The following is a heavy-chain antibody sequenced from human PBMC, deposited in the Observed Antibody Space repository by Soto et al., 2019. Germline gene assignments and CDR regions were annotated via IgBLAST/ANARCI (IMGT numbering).Heavy chain of an antibody. D-gene: IGHD6-6*01. Sequence: QVQLVQSGAEVKKPGASVKVSCKVSGYTLTELSMHWVRQAPGKGLEWMGGFDPEDGETIYAQKFQGRVTMIEDTSTDTAYMELSSLRSEDTAVYYCAVAARQLAWGQGTLVTVPS. CDR2: FDPEDGET. J-gene: IGHJ5*02. V-gene: IGHV1-24*01. CDR1: GYTLTELS. CDR3: AVAARQLA.